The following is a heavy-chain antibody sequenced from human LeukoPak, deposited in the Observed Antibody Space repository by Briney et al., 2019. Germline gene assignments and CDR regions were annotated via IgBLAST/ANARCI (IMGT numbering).Heavy chain of an antibody. CDR1: GGSISSGDYY. Sequence: SETLSLTCTVSGGSISSGDYYWSWIRQPPGKGLEWIGYIYYSGSTYYNPSLKSRVTISVDTSKNQFSLKLSSVTAADTAVYYCARDLRGTVITDAGYYFDYWGQGTLVTVSS. V-gene: IGHV4-30-4*08. CDR2: IYYSGST. D-gene: IGHD3-22*01. J-gene: IGHJ4*02. CDR3: ARDLRGTVITDAGYYFDY.